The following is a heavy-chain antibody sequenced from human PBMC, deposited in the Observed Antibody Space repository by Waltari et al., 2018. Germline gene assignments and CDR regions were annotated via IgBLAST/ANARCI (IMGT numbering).Heavy chain of an antibody. CDR2: VNPDTGNA. D-gene: IGHD6-6*01. J-gene: IGHJ4*02. CDR3: ARDRTTMAARPGDY. V-gene: IGHV1-2*02. Sequence: QVLLVQSGAEVKKPGASVQVSCKASGYIFTNYYLHWVRQAPGQGPEWMGWVNPDTGNANDAHNFRGRVTMTWDRSINTAFMDLSGLKSDDTAVYYCARDRTTMAARPGDYWGQGTLVTVSS. CDR1: GYIFTNYY.